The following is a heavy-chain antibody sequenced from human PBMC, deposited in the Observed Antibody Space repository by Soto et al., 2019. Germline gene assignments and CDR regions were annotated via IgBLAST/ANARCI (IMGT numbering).Heavy chain of an antibody. CDR3: ARRYCSGGSCYSEDWFDP. CDR1: GGSISSSSYY. V-gene: IGHV4-39*01. J-gene: IGHJ5*02. Sequence: SETLSLTCTFSGGSISSSSYYWGWIRQPPGKGLEWIGSIYYSGSTYYNPSLKSRVTISVDTSKNQFSLKLSSVTAADTAVYYCARRYCSGGSCYSEDWFDPWGQGTLVTVSS. CDR2: IYYSGST. D-gene: IGHD2-15*01.